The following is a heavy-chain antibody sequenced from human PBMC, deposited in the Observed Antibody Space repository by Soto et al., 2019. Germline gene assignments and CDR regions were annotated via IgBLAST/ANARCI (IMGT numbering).Heavy chain of an antibody. CDR2: IIPIFGTA. V-gene: IGHV1-69*01. CDR1: GGTFSSYA. CDR3: AGQKDYCDYVEPWYFDL. J-gene: IGHJ2*01. Sequence: QVQLVQSWAEVKKPGSTVKVTCKASGGTFSSYAISWVRQAPGQGLEWMGGIIPIFGTANYAQKFQGRVTITADESTSTAYMELSSLRSEDTAVYYCAGQKDYCDYVEPWYFDLCGRGTLVTVSS. D-gene: IGHD4-17*01.